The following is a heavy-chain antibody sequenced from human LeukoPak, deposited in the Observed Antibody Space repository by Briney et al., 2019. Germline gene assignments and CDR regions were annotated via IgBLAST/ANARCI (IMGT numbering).Heavy chain of an antibody. D-gene: IGHD3-22*01. Sequence: GASVKVSCKASGYTFTSYDINWVRQATGQGLEWMGWMNPNSGNTGYAQKFQGRVTMTRNTSISTAYMELSSLRSEDMAVYYCARGVTYYYDSSGSEWGQGTLVTVSS. CDR2: MNPNSGNT. CDR1: GYTFTSYD. J-gene: IGHJ4*02. V-gene: IGHV1-8*01. CDR3: ARGVTYYYDSSGSE.